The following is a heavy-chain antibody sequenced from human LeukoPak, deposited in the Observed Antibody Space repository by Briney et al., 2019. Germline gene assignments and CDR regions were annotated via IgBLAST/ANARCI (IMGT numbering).Heavy chain of an antibody. J-gene: IGHJ5*02. CDR2: INPNSGGT. D-gene: IGHD2-2*01. CDR1: GYTFTGYY. V-gene: IGHV1-2*02. CDR3: AREPAHIVVVPAATGGYNWFDP. Sequence: GASVKVSCKASGYTFTGYYMHWVRQDPGQGLEWMGWINPNSGGTNYAQKFQGRVTMTRDTSTSTAYMELSRLRSDDTAVYYCAREPAHIVVVPAATGGYNWFDPWGQGTLVTVSS.